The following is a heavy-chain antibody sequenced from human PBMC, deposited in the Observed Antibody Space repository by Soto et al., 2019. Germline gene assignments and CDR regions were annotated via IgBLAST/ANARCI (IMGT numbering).Heavy chain of an antibody. CDR1: GFTFSSYA. J-gene: IGHJ4*02. CDR2: ISGSGGST. D-gene: IGHD2-2*01. CDR3: AKARGSSTPAPGSY. Sequence: GGSLRLSCAASGFTFSSYAMSWVRRTPGEGLEWVSAISGSGGSTYYADSVKGRFTISRDNSKNTVYLQMNSLRAEDTAVYYCAKARGSSTPAPGSYWGQGTLVTVSS. V-gene: IGHV3-23*01.